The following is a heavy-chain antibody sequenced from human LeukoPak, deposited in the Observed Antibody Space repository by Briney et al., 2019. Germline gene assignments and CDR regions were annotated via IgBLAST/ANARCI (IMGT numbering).Heavy chain of an antibody. J-gene: IGHJ4*02. Sequence: GSLRLSCAASGFTFSSHAMSWVRQAPGKGLEWVSTVSGSGDSTYYGDSVKGRFTISRDNSKNTLSLQMNSLRAEDTAVYYCAKSRGYTGYQYYFDYWGQGTLVTVSS. CDR1: GFTFSSHA. CDR3: AKSRGYTGYQYYFDY. CDR2: VSGSGDST. V-gene: IGHV3-23*01. D-gene: IGHD5-12*01.